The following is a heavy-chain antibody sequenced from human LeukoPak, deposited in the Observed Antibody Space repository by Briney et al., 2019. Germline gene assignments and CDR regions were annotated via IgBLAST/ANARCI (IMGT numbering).Heavy chain of an antibody. D-gene: IGHD2-2*01. Sequence: GGSLRLSCAASGFTFINHGFHWVRQAPGKRLEWVALIGVDGSKKYYADSLKGRITVSRGNSRNTLDLQMSSLRVEDTSVYYCVVVLVPAAVWQFDLWGRGTLVTVSS. J-gene: IGHJ2*01. V-gene: IGHV3-33*03. CDR3: VVVLVPAAVWQFDL. CDR2: IGVDGSKK. CDR1: GFTFINHG.